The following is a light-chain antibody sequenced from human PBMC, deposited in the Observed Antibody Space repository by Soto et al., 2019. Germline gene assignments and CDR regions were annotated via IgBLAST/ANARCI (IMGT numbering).Light chain of an antibody. CDR1: SSDVGSYNY. Sequence: QSALTQPASVSGSPGQSITISSTGTSSDVGSYNYVSWYQQHPGKAPKLMIYEVRNRPSGVSDRFSGSKSGKTASLTIFGLQAEDEADYYCSSYTTSTTQVFGGGTKLTVL. CDR2: EVR. J-gene: IGLJ2*01. V-gene: IGLV2-14*01. CDR3: SSYTTSTTQV.